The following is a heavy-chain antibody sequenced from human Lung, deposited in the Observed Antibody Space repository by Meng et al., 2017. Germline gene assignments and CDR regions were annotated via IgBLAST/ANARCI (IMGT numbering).Heavy chain of an antibody. Sequence: HVQLLRSGAEVKQPGASLKFSCKASDYTFTGYGVCWVRHAPGQGLEWMAWPGAHPGDTSFAPKFLGRVTVTADTATATAYMELRSLRSDDTAVYYCARGTPGRSYCDYWGLGTLVTVSS. V-gene: IGHV1-18*01. CDR1: DYTFTGYG. CDR3: ARGTPGRSYCDY. J-gene: IGHJ4*02. D-gene: IGHD3-10*01. CDR2: PGAHPGDT.